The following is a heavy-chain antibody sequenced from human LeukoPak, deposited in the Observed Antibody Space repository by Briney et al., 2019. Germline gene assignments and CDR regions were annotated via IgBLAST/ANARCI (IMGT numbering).Heavy chain of an antibody. CDR1: GGSISSGSYY. CDR2: IYTSGST. D-gene: IGHD4/OR15-4a*01. Sequence: PSETLSLTCTVSGGSISSGSYYWSWIRQPAGKGLEWIGRIYTSGSTNYNPSLKSRVTISVDTSKNQFSLKLSSVTAADTAVYYCARDLRRRVTAIGYGPNEYYYYMDVWGKGTTVTISS. V-gene: IGHV4-61*02. CDR3: ARDLRRRVTAIGYGPNEYYYYMDV. J-gene: IGHJ6*03.